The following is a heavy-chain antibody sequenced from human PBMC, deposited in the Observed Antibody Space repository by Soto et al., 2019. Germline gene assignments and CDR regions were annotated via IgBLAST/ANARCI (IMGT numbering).Heavy chain of an antibody. CDR2: INHSGST. Sequence: SETLSLTWAVYGGSFSGYYLSWIRQNPVKGLEWIGEINHSGSTNYNPSLKSRVTISVDTSKNQFSLKLSSVTAADTAVYYCARWGPKYCSGGSCYLNWFEPWGQGTLVTVSS. V-gene: IGHV4-34*01. D-gene: IGHD2-15*01. CDR3: ARWGPKYCSGGSCYLNWFEP. J-gene: IGHJ5*02. CDR1: GGSFSGYY.